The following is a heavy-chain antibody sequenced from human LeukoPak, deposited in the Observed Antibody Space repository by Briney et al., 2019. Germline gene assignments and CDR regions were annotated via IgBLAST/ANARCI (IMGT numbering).Heavy chain of an antibody. CDR3: ARGSPSGYDFDY. CDR2: IWYDGNNK. CDR1: GFTFSSYG. Sequence: GGSLRLSCAASGFTFSSYGMHWVRQAPGKGLEWVAHIWYDGNNKHYDDSVKGRFTISRDNSKNTLYLQMNSLRAEDTAVYYCARGSPSGYDFDYWSQGTLVTVSS. V-gene: IGHV3-33*01. D-gene: IGHD5-18*01. J-gene: IGHJ4*02.